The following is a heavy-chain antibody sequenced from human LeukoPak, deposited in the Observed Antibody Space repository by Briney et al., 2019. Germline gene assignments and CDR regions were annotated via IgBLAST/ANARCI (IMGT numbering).Heavy chain of an antibody. CDR1: GGSFSGYY. J-gene: IGHJ4*02. V-gene: IGHV4-34*01. Sequence: SETLSPTCAVYGGSFSGYYWSWIRQPPGKGLEWIGEINHSGSTNYNPSLKSRVTISVDTSKNQFSLKLSSVTAADTAVYYCARLPPSIAAAGTEGKIDYWGQGTLVTVSS. CDR2: INHSGST. CDR3: ARLPPSIAAAGTEGKIDY. D-gene: IGHD6-13*01.